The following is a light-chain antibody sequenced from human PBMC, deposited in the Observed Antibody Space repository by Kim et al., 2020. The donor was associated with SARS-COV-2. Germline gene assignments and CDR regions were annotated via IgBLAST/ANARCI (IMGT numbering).Light chain of an antibody. CDR3: QQYDSWSPIT. Sequence: EIVMTQSPATLSVSPGERATISCRASQNIKNKVVWYQHNPGQAPRLLIKAASIRATGIPGRFSGSGSGTEFTLTISSLQSEDFAVYYCQQYDSWSPITFGQGTRLEIK. CDR1: QNIKNK. V-gene: IGKV3-15*01. J-gene: IGKJ5*01. CDR2: AAS.